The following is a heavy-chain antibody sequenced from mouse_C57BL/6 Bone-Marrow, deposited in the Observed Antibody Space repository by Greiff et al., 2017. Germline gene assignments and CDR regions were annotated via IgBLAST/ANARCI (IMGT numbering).Heavy chain of an antibody. CDR3: ACLLWLRRAWFAY. CDR2: SYPGDGDT. D-gene: IGHD2-2*01. V-gene: IGHV1-82*01. J-gene: IGHJ3*01. Sequence: QVQLKQSGPELVKPGASVKISCKASGYAFSSSWMNWVKQRPGKGLEWIGRSYPGDGDTNYNGKFKGKATLTADKSSSTAYMQLSSLTSEDSAVYFCACLLWLRRAWFAYWGQGTLVTVSA. CDR1: GYAFSSSW.